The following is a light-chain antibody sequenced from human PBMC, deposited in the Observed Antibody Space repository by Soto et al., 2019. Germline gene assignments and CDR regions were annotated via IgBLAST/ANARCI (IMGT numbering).Light chain of an antibody. J-gene: IGKJ5*01. Sequence: EIVMTQSPATLSVSPGERATLSCRASQSVSINLAWYQQKPGQAPRLLIYDASTRATGIPARFSGSGSGTEFTLTVSRLEPEDFALYYCQQYGYSPITFGQGTRLEI. CDR3: QQYGYSPIT. V-gene: IGKV3D-15*01. CDR2: DAS. CDR1: QSVSIN.